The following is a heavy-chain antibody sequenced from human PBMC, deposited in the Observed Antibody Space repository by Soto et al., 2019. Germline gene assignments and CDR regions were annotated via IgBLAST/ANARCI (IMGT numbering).Heavy chain of an antibody. D-gene: IGHD2-21*02. V-gene: IGHV3-21*01. CDR2: ISSSDKYI. CDR3: ARVFCRGYCSSPLDY. J-gene: IGHJ4*02. CDR1: GFTFSNFG. Sequence: GGSLRLSCVASGFTFSNFGLNWVRQAPGKGLEWVSSISSSDKYIYYADSVKGRFTISRDNAKNSLSLQMNSLRADDTAVSYCARVFCRGYCSSPLDYWGQGTLVTVSS.